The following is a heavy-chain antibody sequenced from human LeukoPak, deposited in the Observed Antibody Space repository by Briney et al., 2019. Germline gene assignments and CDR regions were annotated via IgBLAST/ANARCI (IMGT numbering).Heavy chain of an antibody. D-gene: IGHD3-3*01. Sequence: GGSLRLSCAASGFTFSSYAMHWVRQAPGKGLEWVAVISYDGSNKYYADSVKGRFTISRDNSKNTLYLQMNSLRAEDTAVYYCARNGDALRFLEWFPADWGQGTLVTVSS. CDR2: ISYDGSNK. CDR1: GFTFSSYA. V-gene: IGHV3-30-3*01. J-gene: IGHJ4*02. CDR3: ARNGDALRFLEWFPAD.